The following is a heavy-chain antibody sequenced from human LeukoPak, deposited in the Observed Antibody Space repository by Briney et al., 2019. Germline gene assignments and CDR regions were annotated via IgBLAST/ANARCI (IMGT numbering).Heavy chain of an antibody. V-gene: IGHV4-39*02. D-gene: IGHD2-8*01. Sequence: SETLSLTCTVSGGSITTSSYYWGWIRQPPGKGLEWIGIIYYSGSTYYNPSLKGRVTISVDTSKNQFSLKLSSVTAADTAVYYCARDPRIYCTNGICRDDYFDNWGQGTLVTVSS. CDR2: IYYSGST. CDR1: GGSITTSSYY. CDR3: ARDPRIYCTNGICRDDYFDN. J-gene: IGHJ4*02.